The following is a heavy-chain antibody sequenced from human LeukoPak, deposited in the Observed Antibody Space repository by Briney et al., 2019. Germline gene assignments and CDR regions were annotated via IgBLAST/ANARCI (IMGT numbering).Heavy chain of an antibody. Sequence: GGSLRLSCAASGLTGSHNYVSWVRQAPGKGLEWVSAIHTSGDTCYADSVKGRFTISRDTSKNTLYLQINSLRVEDTAVYYCIVFGDSNHWGQGTLVTASS. CDR2: IHTSGDT. J-gene: IGHJ5*02. D-gene: IGHD4-17*01. CDR1: GLTGSHNY. V-gene: IGHV3-53*01. CDR3: IVFGDSNH.